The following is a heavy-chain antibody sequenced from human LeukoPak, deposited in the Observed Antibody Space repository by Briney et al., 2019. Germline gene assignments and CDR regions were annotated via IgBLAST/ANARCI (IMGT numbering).Heavy chain of an antibody. V-gene: IGHV3-66*01. CDR3: AKDYYDFWSGYPGD. Sequence: GGSLRLSCAGSGFIVTYNYMSWVRRAPGKGLEWVSVIYSAGSGGYTYYADSVKGRFTISRDNSKNTLYLQMNSLRAEDTAVYYWAKDYYDFWSGYPGDWGQGTLVTVSS. D-gene: IGHD3-3*01. CDR2: IYSAGSGGYT. J-gene: IGHJ4*02. CDR1: GFIVTYNY.